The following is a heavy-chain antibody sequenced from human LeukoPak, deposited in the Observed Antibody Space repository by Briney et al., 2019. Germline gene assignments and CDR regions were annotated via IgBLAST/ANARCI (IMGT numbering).Heavy chain of an antibody. CDR1: GYTFTGYY. D-gene: IGHD3-10*01. CDR3: ARERSRYYYGSGTSY. V-gene: IGHV1-2*02. J-gene: IGHJ4*02. Sequence: ASVKVSCKASGYTFTGYYMHWVRQAPGQGLEWMGWINPNSGGTNYAQKFQGRVTMTRDTSISTAYMELSRLRSDDTAVYYCARERSRYYYGSGTSYWGQGTLVTVSS. CDR2: INPNSGGT.